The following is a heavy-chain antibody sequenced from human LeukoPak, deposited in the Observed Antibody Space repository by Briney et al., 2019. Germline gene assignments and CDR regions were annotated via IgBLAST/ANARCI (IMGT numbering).Heavy chain of an antibody. J-gene: IGHJ3*02. V-gene: IGHV1-69*13. CDR3: ARDGGDYGGNSKAINAFDI. CDR2: IIPIFGTA. CDR1: GGTFSSYA. D-gene: IGHD4-23*01. Sequence: ASVKVSCKASGGTFSSYAISWVRQAPGQGLEWVGGIIPIFGTANYAQKFQGRVTLTADEATSTAYMELSSLRSEDTAVYYCARDGGDYGGNSKAINAFDIWGQGTMVTVSS.